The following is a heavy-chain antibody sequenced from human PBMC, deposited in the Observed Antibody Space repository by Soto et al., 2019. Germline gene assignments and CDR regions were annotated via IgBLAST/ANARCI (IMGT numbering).Heavy chain of an antibody. CDR3: ASEPNYFDR. J-gene: IGHJ4*02. CDR2: ISAYNGTT. Sequence: QVQLVQSGAEVKKPGASVKVSCKASGYTFTSYGISWVRQAPGQGLEWMGWISAYNGTTKYAQKLQGRVTMTTDTSTSTACMKLRSPRSDDTAVYYCASEPNYFDRWGQGTLVTVSS. V-gene: IGHV1-18*01. CDR1: GYTFTSYG.